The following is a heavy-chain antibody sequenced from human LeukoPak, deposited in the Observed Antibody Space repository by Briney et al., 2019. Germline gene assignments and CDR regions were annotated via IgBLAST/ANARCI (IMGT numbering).Heavy chain of an antibody. J-gene: IGHJ4*02. CDR1: GYTFTGYY. Sequence: ASVKVSCKASGYTFTGYYMHWVRQAPGQGLEWMGWINPNSGGTNYAQKFQGRVTMTRDTSISTAYMELSRLRSDDTAVYYCARGPPIAVAHLDYWGQGTLVTVPS. CDR3: ARGPPIAVAHLDY. V-gene: IGHV1-2*02. CDR2: INPNSGGT. D-gene: IGHD6-19*01.